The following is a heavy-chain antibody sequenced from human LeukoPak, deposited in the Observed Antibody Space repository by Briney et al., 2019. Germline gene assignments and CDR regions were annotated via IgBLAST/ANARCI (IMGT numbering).Heavy chain of an antibody. D-gene: IGHD3-22*01. J-gene: IGHJ4*02. CDR1: GYTFTGYY. V-gene: IGHV1-2*06. CDR2: INPNSGGT. Sequence: ASVKVSCKASGYTFTGYYMHWLRQAPGQGLEWMGRINPNSGGTNYAQKFQGRVAMTRDTSISTAYMELSRLRSDDTAVYYCARYRYYDSSGTFDYWGQGTLVTVSS. CDR3: ARYRYYDSSGTFDY.